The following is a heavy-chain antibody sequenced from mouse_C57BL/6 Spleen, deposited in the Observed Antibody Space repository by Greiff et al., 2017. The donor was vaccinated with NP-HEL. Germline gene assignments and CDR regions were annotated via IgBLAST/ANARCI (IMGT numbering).Heavy chain of an antibody. Sequence: VQLQQSGAELVKPGASVKLSCKASGYTFTSYWMHWVKQRPGQGLEWIGMIHPNSGSTNYNEKLKSKATLTVDKSSSTAYMQISSLTSEDSAVYYCATGSNWYYFDYWGQGTTLTVSS. J-gene: IGHJ2*01. CDR1: GYTFTSYW. D-gene: IGHD2-5*01. CDR3: ATGSNWYYFDY. CDR2: IHPNSGST. V-gene: IGHV1-64*01.